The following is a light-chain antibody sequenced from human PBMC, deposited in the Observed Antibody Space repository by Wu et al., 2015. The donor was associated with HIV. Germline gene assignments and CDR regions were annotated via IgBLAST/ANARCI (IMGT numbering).Light chain of an antibody. V-gene: IGKV3-20*01. J-gene: IGKJ5*01. Sequence: EIVMTQSPATLSVSPGERATLSCRASQSISRNLAWYQQKPGQAPRLLIYATSNRATGIPDRISGSGSGTLFTLTISRLEPEDSAVYFCQQYVSSPTFGQGTRLEI. CDR2: ATS. CDR1: QSISRN. CDR3: QQYVSSPT.